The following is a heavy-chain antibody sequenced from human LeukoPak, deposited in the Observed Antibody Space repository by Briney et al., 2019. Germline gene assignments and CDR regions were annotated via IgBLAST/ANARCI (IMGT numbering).Heavy chain of an antibody. CDR2: ISSSSSYI. Sequence: GGSLRLSCAASGFTFSSYSMNWVRQAPGKGLEWVSSISSSSSYIYYADSVKGRFTISRDNSKNTLYLQMNSLRAEDTAVYYCAKGAGSSWYKEYYYYMDVWGKGTTVTVSS. CDR1: GFTFSSYS. CDR3: AKGAGSSWYKEYYYYMDV. V-gene: IGHV3-21*04. J-gene: IGHJ6*03. D-gene: IGHD6-13*01.